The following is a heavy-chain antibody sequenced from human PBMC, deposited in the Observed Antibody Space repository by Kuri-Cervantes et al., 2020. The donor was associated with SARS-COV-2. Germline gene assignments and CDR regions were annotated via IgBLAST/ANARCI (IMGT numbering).Heavy chain of an antibody. CDR2: ISSSSSYI. V-gene: IGHV3-21*01. CDR3: ARGGYSSSGYYDY. D-gene: IGHD6-13*01. J-gene: IGHJ4*02. CDR1: GLTFSSYS. Sequence: GGSLRLSCAASGLTFSSYSMNWFRQAPGKGLEWVSSISSSSSYIYYANSVKGRFTIPGDNPKKPLYLQMNGRRAEDTAVYYCARGGYSSSGYYDYWGQGTLVTVSS.